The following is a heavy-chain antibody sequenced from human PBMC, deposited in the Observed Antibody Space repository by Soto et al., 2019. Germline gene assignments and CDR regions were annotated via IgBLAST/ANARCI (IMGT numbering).Heavy chain of an antibody. CDR1: GGSISSSSYY. J-gene: IGHJ6*02. CDR2: IDYSGST. Sequence: SETLSLTCTVPGGSISSSSYYWGWIRQPPGKGLEWIGSIDYSGSTYYNPSLKSRVTISVDTSKNQFSLKLSSVTAADTAVYYCARASIAVDYYYGMDVWCQGTTVTVSS. D-gene: IGHD6-6*01. CDR3: ARASIAVDYYYGMDV. V-gene: IGHV4-39*01.